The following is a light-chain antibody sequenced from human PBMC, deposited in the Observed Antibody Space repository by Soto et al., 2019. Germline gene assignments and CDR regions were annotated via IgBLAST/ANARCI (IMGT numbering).Light chain of an antibody. J-gene: IGKJ1*01. V-gene: IGKV3-15*01. Sequence: QSPATLYENPGETATLSCRASQSVNSNLAWYQQKPGQAPRLLISDASTRAAGLPARFSGSGSGTEFTLTISSLQSEDFAVYFCQQSNNWPKTFGQGTKVDIK. CDR3: QQSNNWPKT. CDR2: DAS. CDR1: QSVNSN.